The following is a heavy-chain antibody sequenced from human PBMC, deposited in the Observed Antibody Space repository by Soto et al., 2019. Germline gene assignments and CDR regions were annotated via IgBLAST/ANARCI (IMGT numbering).Heavy chain of an antibody. CDR2: IYYSGST. CDR1: GGSISSSTYY. Sequence: SETLSLTCTVSGGSISSSTYYWGWIRQPPGKGLEWIGSIYYSGSTYYNPSLKSRVAISIDTSKSQFSLKLSSVTAADTGLYYCARHVLVPAAIGGMDVWGQGTTVTVSS. D-gene: IGHD2-2*02. CDR3: ARHVLVPAAIGGMDV. J-gene: IGHJ6*02. V-gene: IGHV4-39*01.